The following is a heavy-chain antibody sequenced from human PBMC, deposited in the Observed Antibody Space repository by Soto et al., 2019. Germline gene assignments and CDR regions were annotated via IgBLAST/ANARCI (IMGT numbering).Heavy chain of an antibody. D-gene: IGHD2-21*02. V-gene: IGHV3-74*01. CDR3: TCRVATPFDY. Sequence: GGSLRLSCVGSGFTFSDYWMYWVRQAPGKGLVWVSRISVDGSVTAYADSVKGRFTISRDNAKNTLYLQMDSLRADDTAVYYCTCRVATPFDYWGQGTLVTVSS. CDR2: ISVDGSVT. CDR1: GFTFSDYW. J-gene: IGHJ4*02.